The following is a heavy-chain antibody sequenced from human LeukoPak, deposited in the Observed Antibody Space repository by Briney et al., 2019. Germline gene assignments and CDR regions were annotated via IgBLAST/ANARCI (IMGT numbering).Heavy chain of an antibody. J-gene: IGHJ4*02. D-gene: IGHD1-26*01. V-gene: IGHV3-9*01. CDR3: ARAALFYGAIDY. Sequence: GRSLRLSCAASGFTFDDYAMHWVRQAPGKGLEWVSGISWNSGSTYYADSVKGRFTISRDNSKNTLYLQMNSLRAEDTAVYYCARAALFYGAIDYWGQGTLVTVSS. CDR1: GFTFDDYA. CDR2: ISWNSGST.